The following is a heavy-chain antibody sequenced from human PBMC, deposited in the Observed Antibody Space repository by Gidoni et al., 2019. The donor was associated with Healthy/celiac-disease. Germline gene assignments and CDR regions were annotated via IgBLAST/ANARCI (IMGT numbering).Heavy chain of an antibody. CDR3: ARGGTLDYGGNFDY. CDR1: GCTFDDYG. J-gene: IGHJ4*02. Sequence: EVQLVESGGGVVRPGGSRRLACAAAGCTFDDYGMSWVRQAPGKGLEWFSGINWNGGRTGYADSVKGRFTISRDNAKNSLYLQMNSLRAEDTALYHCARGGTLDYGGNFDYWGQGTLVTVSS. V-gene: IGHV3-20*01. CDR2: INWNGGRT. D-gene: IGHD4-17*01.